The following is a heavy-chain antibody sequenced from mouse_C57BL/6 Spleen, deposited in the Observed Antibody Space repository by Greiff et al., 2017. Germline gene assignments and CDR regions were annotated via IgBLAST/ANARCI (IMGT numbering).Heavy chain of an antibody. Sequence: VQLQQSGAELVRPGASVKLSCTASGYNITDDYMHWVKQRPEQGLEWIGWIDPENGDTAYAPKFQGKATITADTSSNTAYLQLSSLTSEDTAVYYCTTGLRVAYWGQGTLVTVSA. D-gene: IGHD3-1*01. CDR2: IDPENGDT. CDR1: GYNITDDY. J-gene: IGHJ3*01. V-gene: IGHV14-4*01. CDR3: TTGLRVAY.